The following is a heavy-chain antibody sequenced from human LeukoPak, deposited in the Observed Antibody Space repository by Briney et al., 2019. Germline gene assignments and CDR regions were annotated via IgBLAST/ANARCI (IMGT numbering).Heavy chain of an antibody. D-gene: IGHD4-17*01. CDR1: GYTFTSNG. CDR3: TRDRGYGDDSFDP. V-gene: IGHV1-18*01. Sequence: ASVKVSCKASGYTFTSNGISWVRQAPGQGLEWMGWIGAYNGDTNYAQKFQDRVTMTTDTSTSTAYMELRSLRSDDTAVYYCTRDRGYGDDSFDPWGQGTLVSVSS. CDR2: IGAYNGDT. J-gene: IGHJ5*02.